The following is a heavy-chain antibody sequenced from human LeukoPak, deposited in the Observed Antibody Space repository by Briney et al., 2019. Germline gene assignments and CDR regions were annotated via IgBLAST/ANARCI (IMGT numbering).Heavy chain of an antibody. V-gene: IGHV3-15*01. CDR1: GFTFTKAW. J-gene: IGHJ5*02. CDR3: TTLQLWFGEQVNPIDP. CDR2: IKSKTDGGTT. D-gene: IGHD3-10*01. Sequence: GGSLRLSCAASGFTFTKAWMNWVRQAPGKGLEWVGRIKSKTDGGTTDFAAPVKGRFTISRDDSKNTLYLQMNSLKTEDTAVYYCTTLQLWFGEQVNPIDPWGQGTLVTVSS.